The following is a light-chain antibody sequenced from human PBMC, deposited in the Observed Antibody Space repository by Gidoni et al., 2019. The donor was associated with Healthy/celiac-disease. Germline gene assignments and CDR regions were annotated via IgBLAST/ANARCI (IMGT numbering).Light chain of an antibody. CDR2: DVS. Sequence: QSALTQPASVSGSPGPSITISCTGTSSDVGGYNYVSWYQQHPVKAPKLMIYDVSNRPSGVSNRFSGSKSGNTASLTISGLQAEDEADYYCSSYTSSSTLEVFGGGTKLTVL. CDR1: SSDVGGYNY. J-gene: IGLJ2*01. V-gene: IGLV2-14*03. CDR3: SSYTSSSTLEV.